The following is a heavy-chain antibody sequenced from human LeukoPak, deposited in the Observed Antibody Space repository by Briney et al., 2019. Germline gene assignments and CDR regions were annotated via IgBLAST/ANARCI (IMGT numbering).Heavy chain of an antibody. Sequence: KPSETLSLTCTVSGVSISSSSYYWGWIRQPPGKGLELIGTIYYSGSTYYNPSLKSRVTISVDTSKNQFSLKLSSVTAADTAVFYCARLRGLGGSYFAFDIWGQGTMVTVSS. CDR3: ARLRGLGGSYFAFDI. V-gene: IGHV4-39*01. CDR2: IYYSGST. D-gene: IGHD1-26*01. J-gene: IGHJ3*02. CDR1: GVSISSSSYY.